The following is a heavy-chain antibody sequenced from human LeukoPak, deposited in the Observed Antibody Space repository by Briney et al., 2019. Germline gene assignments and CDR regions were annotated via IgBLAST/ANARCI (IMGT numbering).Heavy chain of an antibody. Sequence: GGSLRLSCAASGFTFHDYATHWVRQAPGKGLEWVSLISGGGGSTYYADSVKGRFTISRDNSKNSLYLQMNSLRTEATALYYCAKDAIQLWLREYYFDYWGQGTLVTVSS. D-gene: IGHD5-18*01. V-gene: IGHV3-43*02. CDR2: ISGGGGST. J-gene: IGHJ4*02. CDR3: AKDAIQLWLREYYFDY. CDR1: GFTFHDYA.